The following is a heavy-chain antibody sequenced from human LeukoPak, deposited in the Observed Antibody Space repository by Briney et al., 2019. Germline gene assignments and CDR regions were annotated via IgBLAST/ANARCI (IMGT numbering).Heavy chain of an antibody. D-gene: IGHD5-12*01. CDR3: ARQVQSGYDYNRFDY. CDR2: IYPGDSDT. CDR1: GYSFTSYW. J-gene: IGHJ4*02. Sequence: GESLKISCKGSGYSFTSYWITWVRQMPGKGLEWMGIIYPGDSDTRYSPSFQGQVTISADKSISTAYLQWSSLKASDTAMYYCARQVQSGYDYNRFDYWGQGTLVTVSS. V-gene: IGHV5-51*01.